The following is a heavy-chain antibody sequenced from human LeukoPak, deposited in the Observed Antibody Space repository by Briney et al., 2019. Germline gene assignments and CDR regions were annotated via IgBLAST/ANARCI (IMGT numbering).Heavy chain of an antibody. CDR3: ARGYISGWYLEGGYFDY. Sequence: ASVKVSCKASGYTFTSYDINWVRQATGQGLEWMGWMNPNSGNTGDAQKFQGRVTMTRNTSISTAYMELSSLRSEDTAVYYCARGYISGWYLEGGYFDYWGQGTLVTVSS. D-gene: IGHD6-19*01. V-gene: IGHV1-8*01. CDR1: GYTFTSYD. CDR2: MNPNSGNT. J-gene: IGHJ4*02.